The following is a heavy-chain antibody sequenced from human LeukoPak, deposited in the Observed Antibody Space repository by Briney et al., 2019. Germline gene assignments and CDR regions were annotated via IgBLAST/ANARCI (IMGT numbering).Heavy chain of an antibody. D-gene: IGHD2-21*01. V-gene: IGHV1-2*02. Sequence: VSVKVSCKASGYIFSGHYMHWVRQAPGQGLEWMGWITAKTGVTNYAQKFQGRVTMTTDTSISTGYMEMSSLTSDDTALYYCAKPAYCGSGCYYYFDSWGQGTLITVSS. CDR2: ITAKTGVT. CDR1: GYIFSGHY. J-gene: IGHJ4*02. CDR3: AKPAYCGSGCYYYFDS.